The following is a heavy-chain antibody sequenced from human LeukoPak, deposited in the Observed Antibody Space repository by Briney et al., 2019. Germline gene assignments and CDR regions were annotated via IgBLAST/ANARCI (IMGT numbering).Heavy chain of an antibody. CDR2: VKQDGTEK. V-gene: IGHV3-7*01. J-gene: IGHJ4*02. D-gene: IGHD6-13*01. CDR3: ARAGGTSWADY. Sequence: GGSLRLSCEASGFTFRDYWMTWVRQAPGKGLEWVANVKQDGTEKFYVDSVKGRFTISRDNGKNSLYLQMHSLRVEDTAIYYCARAGGTSWADYWGQGTLVTVSS. CDR1: GFTFRDYW.